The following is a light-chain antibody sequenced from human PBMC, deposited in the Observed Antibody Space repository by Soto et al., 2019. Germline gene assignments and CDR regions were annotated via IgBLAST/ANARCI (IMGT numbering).Light chain of an antibody. CDR3: QTWGTGIQV. CDR2: LNSDGSH. CDR1: SGHSSYA. J-gene: IGLJ1*01. Sequence: QSVLTQSPSASASLGASVKLTCTLSSGHSSYAIAWHQQQPEKGPRYLMKLNSDGSHSKGDGIPDRFSGSSSGAERYLTISSLQSEDEADYYCQTWGTGIQVFGTGTKCTVL. V-gene: IGLV4-69*01.